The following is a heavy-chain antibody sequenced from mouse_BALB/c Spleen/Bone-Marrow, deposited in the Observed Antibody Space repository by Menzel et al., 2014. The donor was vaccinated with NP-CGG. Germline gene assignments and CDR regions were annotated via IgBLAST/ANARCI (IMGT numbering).Heavy chain of an antibody. CDR3: TRSNGNWFAY. CDR2: INPSNGGT. J-gene: IGHJ3*01. CDR1: GYTFTSYY. Sequence: QVQLQQSGAELVKPGASVKLSCKASGYTFTSYYIYWVKQRPGQGLEWIGEINPSNGGTNFNEKFKSKATLTVDKSSSTAYMQLSSLTSEDSAVYYCTRSNGNWFAYWGQGTPVTVSA. D-gene: IGHD2-1*01. V-gene: IGHV1S81*02.